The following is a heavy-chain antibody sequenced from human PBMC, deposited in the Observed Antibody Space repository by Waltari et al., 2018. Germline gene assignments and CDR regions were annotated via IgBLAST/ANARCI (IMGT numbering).Heavy chain of an antibody. D-gene: IGHD2-2*01. CDR2: IHHGGDT. Sequence: QVQLQESGPGLVRPSETPSPPCGVAGYFINSGYSCGRVRQTPGQDLQWLATIHHGGDTYYNPSLKSRLTISLDTSTNQFSLKVTSVTAADTATYYCVRNGLGYCTSPTCYRNDDWGQGILVTVSS. V-gene: IGHV4-38-2*01. CDR1: GYFINSGYS. CDR3: VRNGLGYCTSPTCYRNDD. J-gene: IGHJ4*02.